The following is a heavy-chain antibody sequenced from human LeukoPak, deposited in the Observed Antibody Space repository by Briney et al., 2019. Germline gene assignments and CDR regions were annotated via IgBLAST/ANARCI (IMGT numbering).Heavy chain of an antibody. CDR1: GFTFSSYA. CDR2: ISGSGGST. J-gene: IGHJ2*01. D-gene: IGHD5-24*01. Sequence: GGSLRLSCAASGFTFSSYAMSWVRQVPGEGLEWVSAISGSGGSTYYADSVKGRFTISRDNSKNTLYLQMNSLRAEDTAVYYCANMASLSWYFDLWGRGTLVTVSS. CDR3: ANMASLSWYFDL. V-gene: IGHV3-23*01.